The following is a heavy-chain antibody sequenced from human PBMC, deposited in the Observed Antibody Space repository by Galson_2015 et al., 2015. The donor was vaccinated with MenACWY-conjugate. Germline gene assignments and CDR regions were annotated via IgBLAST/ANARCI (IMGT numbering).Heavy chain of an antibody. CDR3: ARDKRTGDSYFEY. CDR1: GFTFSYYW. D-gene: IGHD7-27*01. CDR2: IKQDGSEK. J-gene: IGHJ4*02. V-gene: IGHV3-7*04. Sequence: SLRLSCAASGFTFSYYWMSWVRQAPGKGLEWVANIKQDGSEKYYVDSVKGRFTISRDNAKNSLYLQINSLRAEDTAVYYCARDKRTGDSYFEYWGQGTLVTVSS.